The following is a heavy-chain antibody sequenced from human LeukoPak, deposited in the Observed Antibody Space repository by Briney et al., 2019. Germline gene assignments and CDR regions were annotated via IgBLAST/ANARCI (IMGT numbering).Heavy chain of an antibody. CDR2: ISYDGSNK. Sequence: GGSLRLSCAASGFTFSSYAMHWVRQAPGKGLEWVAVISYDGSNKYYADSVKGRFTISRDNSKNTLYLQMNSLRAEDTAVYYRPQAGGYDYIFDYWGQGTLVTVSS. V-gene: IGHV3-30-3*01. CDR1: GFTFSSYA. J-gene: IGHJ4*02. CDR3: PQAGGYDYIFDY. D-gene: IGHD5-12*01.